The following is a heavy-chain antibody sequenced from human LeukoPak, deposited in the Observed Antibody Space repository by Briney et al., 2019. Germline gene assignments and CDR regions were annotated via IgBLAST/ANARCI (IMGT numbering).Heavy chain of an antibody. CDR2: INPSGGST. D-gene: IGHD3-10*01. CDR3: ARLWFGEQENDY. J-gene: IGHJ4*02. CDR1: GGTFNSYA. V-gene: IGHV1-46*02. Sequence: ASVKVSCKASGGTFNSYAISWVRQAPGQGLEWMGIINPSGGSTSYAQKFQGRVTMTRDTSTSTVYMELSSLRSEDTAVYYCARLWFGEQENDYWGQGTLVTVSS.